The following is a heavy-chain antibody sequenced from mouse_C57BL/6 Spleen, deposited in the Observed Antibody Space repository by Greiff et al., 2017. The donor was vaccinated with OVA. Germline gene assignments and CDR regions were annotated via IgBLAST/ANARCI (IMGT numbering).Heavy chain of an antibody. V-gene: IGHV1-82*01. CDR1: GYAFSSSW. Sequence: VQLQQSGPELVKPGASVKISCKASGYAFSSSWMNWVKQRPGKGLEWIGRIYPGDGDTNYNGKFKGKATLTADKSSSTAYMQLSSLTSEDSAVYFCARGAGTPFAYWGQGTLVTVSA. CDR3: ARGAGTPFAY. J-gene: IGHJ3*01. CDR2: IYPGDGDT. D-gene: IGHD4-1*01.